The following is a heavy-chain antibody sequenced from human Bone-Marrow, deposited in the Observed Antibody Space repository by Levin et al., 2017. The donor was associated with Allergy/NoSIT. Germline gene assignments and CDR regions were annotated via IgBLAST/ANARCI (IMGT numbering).Heavy chain of an antibody. J-gene: IGHJ4*02. CDR1: GDSIKNRNYY. V-gene: IGHV4-39*01. D-gene: IGHD2-15*01. CDR2: VDYSGST. Sequence: PSETLSLTCTVSGDSIKNRNYYWAWIRQPPGKGLEWIVSVDYSGSTYDNPSLESRVSTSVDTSKSQISLRLTSVTATDTAVYYCASHVVVSVWTYFDYWGQGTLVAVSP. CDR3: ASHVVVSVWTYFDY.